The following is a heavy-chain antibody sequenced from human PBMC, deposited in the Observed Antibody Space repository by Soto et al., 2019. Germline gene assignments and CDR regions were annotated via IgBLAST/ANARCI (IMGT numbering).Heavy chain of an antibody. J-gene: IGHJ4*01. CDR2: ITWNSGKI. CDR3: VKDSYADFHRVLSTAEYFFDY. V-gene: IGHV3-9*01. D-gene: IGHD2-15*01. CDR1: GFTFDDYA. Sequence: LRLSCTASGFTFDDYAMHWVRQGPGRGLEWVSGITWNSGKIAYADSVKGRFTIARDDDNNSLYLQMNSLRPEDTALYYCVKDSYADFHRVLSTAEYFFDYWGHGTLVTAPQ.